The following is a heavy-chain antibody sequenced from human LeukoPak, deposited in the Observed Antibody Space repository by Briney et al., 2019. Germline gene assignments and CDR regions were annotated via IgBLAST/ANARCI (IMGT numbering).Heavy chain of an antibody. CDR3: ARGPSIYYDSSGYYLDY. Sequence: PGGSLRLSCAASGFTFSSYDMHWVRQATGKGLEWVSAIGTAGDTYYPGSVKGRFTISRENAKNSLYLRMNSLRAGDTAVYYCARGPSIYYDSSGYYLDYWGQGTLVTVSS. CDR1: GFTFSSYD. CDR2: IGTAGDT. V-gene: IGHV3-13*01. D-gene: IGHD3-22*01. J-gene: IGHJ4*02.